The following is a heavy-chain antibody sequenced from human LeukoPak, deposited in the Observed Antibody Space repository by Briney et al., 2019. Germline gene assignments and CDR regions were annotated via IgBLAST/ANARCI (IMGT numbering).Heavy chain of an antibody. D-gene: IGHD2-2*01. J-gene: IGHJ3*01. CDR2: ISHDGNDQ. CDR3: ARDRDCSRTSYFNAFDV. V-gene: IGHV3-30*04. Sequence: GGSLRLSCAASGFTFSTYEMHRVRQAPGKGLEWVAVISHDGNDQYYADSVKGRFTISRDNSKNALYLQMNSLRLEDTAVYYCARDRDCSRTSYFNAFDVWGQGTMAIVSS. CDR1: GFTFSTYE.